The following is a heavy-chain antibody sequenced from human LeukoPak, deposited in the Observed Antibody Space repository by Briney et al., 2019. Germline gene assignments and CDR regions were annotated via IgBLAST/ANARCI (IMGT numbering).Heavy chain of an antibody. CDR3: ARGTRGSGRYLSYYFDY. CDR2: IYYSGGT. J-gene: IGHJ4*02. CDR1: GGSISSSSYY. V-gene: IGHV4-39*01. D-gene: IGHD6-19*01. Sequence: SETLSLTCTVSGGSISSSSYYWGWIRQPPGKGLEWIGSIYYSGGTYYNPSLKSRVTISVDTSKNQFSLKLSSVTAADTAVYYCARGTRGSGRYLSYYFDYWGQGTLVTVSS.